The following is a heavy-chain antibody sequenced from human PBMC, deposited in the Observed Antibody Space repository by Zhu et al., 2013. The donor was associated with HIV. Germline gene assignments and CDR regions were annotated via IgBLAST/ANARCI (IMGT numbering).Heavy chain of an antibody. V-gene: IGHV1-69*01. J-gene: IGHJ3*02. CDR2: ISPVFGTA. CDR1: GGTFSSYV. CDR3: ARRAEYSYGYRKGYAFDI. Sequence: QVQLVQSGVEVKKPGSSVKVSCKASGGTFSSYVISWVRQTPGQGLEWMGGISPVFGTADNAQKFQGRVTITADESTSIAYMELSSLRSEDTAVYYCARRAEYSYGYRKGYAFDIWGQGTMVTVSS. D-gene: IGHD5-18*01.